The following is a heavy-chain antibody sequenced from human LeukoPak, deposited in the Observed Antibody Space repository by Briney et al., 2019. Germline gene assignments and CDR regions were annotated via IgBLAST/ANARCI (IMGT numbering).Heavy chain of an antibody. V-gene: IGHV3-30*02. CDR1: GFTFSSYG. D-gene: IGHD3-10*01. CDR3: AKDRDTYNYGSGSYGPGFDY. Sequence: GGSLRLSCAASGFTFSSYGMHWVRQAPGKGLEWVAFIRYDGSNKYYADSVKGRFTISRDNSKNTLYLQMNSLRAEDTAVYYCAKDRDTYNYGSGSYGPGFDYWGQGTLVAVSS. CDR2: IRYDGSNK. J-gene: IGHJ4*02.